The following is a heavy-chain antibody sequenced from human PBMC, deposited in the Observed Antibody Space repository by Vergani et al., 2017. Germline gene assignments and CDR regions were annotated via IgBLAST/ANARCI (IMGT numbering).Heavy chain of an antibody. J-gene: IGHJ2*01. V-gene: IGHV3-7*01. Sequence: EVQLVESGGGLVQPGGSLRLSCAASGFTISSFWMIWVRQTPGKGLEWVANIKQDESEIYYVDSVKGRFSISRDNAKNSLFLQMNSLRDEDTAVYYCATMWEIIQNLRTDWYFDLWGRGTLVTVSS. D-gene: IGHD1-26*01. CDR2: IKQDESEI. CDR3: ATMWEIIQNLRTDWYFDL. CDR1: GFTISSFW.